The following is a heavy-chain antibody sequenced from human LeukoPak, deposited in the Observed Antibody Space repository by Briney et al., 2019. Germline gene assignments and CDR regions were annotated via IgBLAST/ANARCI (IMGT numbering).Heavy chain of an antibody. CDR2: ISGSSGST. J-gene: IGHJ4*02. Sequence: PGGSLRLSCAASGFTFSSYAMSWVRQAPGKGLEWVSAISGSSGSTYYADSVKGRFTISRDNSKNTLYLQMNSLRAEDTAVYYCAKDIDSSGYYFHDYWGQGTLVTVSS. D-gene: IGHD3-22*01. V-gene: IGHV3-23*01. CDR1: GFTFSSYA. CDR3: AKDIDSSGYYFHDY.